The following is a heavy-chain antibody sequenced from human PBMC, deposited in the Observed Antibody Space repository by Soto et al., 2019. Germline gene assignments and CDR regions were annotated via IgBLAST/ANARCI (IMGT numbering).Heavy chain of an antibody. CDR1: GYSVSSNSAA. CDR3: ARTSGHFDS. J-gene: IGHJ4*02. V-gene: IGHV6-1*01. CDR2: TYYRSKWYN. Sequence: SPTLSLTCALSGYSVSSNSAALNCIRRSPSRGLEWLGRTYYRSKWYNDYAVSVKSRIAINPDTSKNQFSLQLNSVTPEDTAVYYCARTSGHFDSWGQGTLVTVSS. D-gene: IGHD6-19*01.